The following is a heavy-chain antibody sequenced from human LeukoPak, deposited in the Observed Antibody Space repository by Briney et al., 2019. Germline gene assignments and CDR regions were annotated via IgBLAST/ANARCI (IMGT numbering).Heavy chain of an antibody. D-gene: IGHD5-18*01. J-gene: IGHJ4*02. Sequence: GGSLRLSCAASGFTFSSYGIHWVRQAPGKGLEWVTFIQYDGSNKYYADSVKGRFTISRDNSKNTLYLQMNSLRAEDTALYYCAKGGYSYGYVDYWGQGTLVTVSS. CDR2: IQYDGSNK. CDR1: GFTFSSYG. CDR3: AKGGYSYGYVDY. V-gene: IGHV3-30*02.